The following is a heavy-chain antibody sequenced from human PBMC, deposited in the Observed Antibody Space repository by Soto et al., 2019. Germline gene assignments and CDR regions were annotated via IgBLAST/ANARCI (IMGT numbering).Heavy chain of an antibody. Sequence: QAQLQESGPGLVKPSETLSLTCTVSGGSISSYYWSWIRQPPGKGLEWIGYIYYSGSTNYNPSLKSRVTTSVDTSKNQFSLKLSSVTAADTAVYYCAGGRYCSGGSCYSPPDYWGQGTLVTVSS. D-gene: IGHD2-15*01. CDR3: AGGRYCSGGSCYSPPDY. V-gene: IGHV4-59*01. CDR2: IYYSGST. J-gene: IGHJ4*02. CDR1: GGSISSYY.